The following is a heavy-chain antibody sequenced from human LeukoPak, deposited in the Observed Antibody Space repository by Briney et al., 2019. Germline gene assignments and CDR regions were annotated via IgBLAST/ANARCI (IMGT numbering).Heavy chain of an antibody. J-gene: IGHJ6*03. Sequence: GGSLRLSCTASGFTFGDYGMNWVRQTPGKGLEWISFIRSKTFGGTTEYAASEKGRFTISRDDSKSIAYLEMDSLKTEDTGVYYCTRVCTITSCSRNMYYYYMDVWGKGTTVSVSS. CDR2: IRSKTFGGTT. D-gene: IGHD2-2*01. CDR3: TRVCTITSCSRNMYYYYMDV. V-gene: IGHV3-49*04. CDR1: GFTFGDYG.